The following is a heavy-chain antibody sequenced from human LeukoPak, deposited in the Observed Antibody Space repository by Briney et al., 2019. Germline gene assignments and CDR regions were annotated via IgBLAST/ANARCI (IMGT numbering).Heavy chain of an antibody. J-gene: IGHJ4*02. CDR3: ARGEYGSGSYHIDY. Sequence: GGSLRLSCAASGFTFSSYWMSWVRQAPGKGLEWVSFISSSSSYIYYADSVKGRFTIPRDNAKNSLYLQMNSLRAEDTAVYYCARGEYGSGSYHIDYWGQGTLVTVSS. CDR1: GFTFSSYW. V-gene: IGHV3-21*01. CDR2: ISSSSSYI. D-gene: IGHD3-10*01.